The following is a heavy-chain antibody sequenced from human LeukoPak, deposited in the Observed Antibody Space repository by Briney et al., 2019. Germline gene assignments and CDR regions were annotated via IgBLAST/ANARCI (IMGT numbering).Heavy chain of an antibody. CDR1: GYTFTSSN. CDR3: ARGLDVERSSAWSWGPKKFYYNVMDV. D-gene: IGHD3-9*01. Sequence: GASVKVSCKVSGYTFTSSNINWVRQAPGQGLEWMGWMNPSSGNTAYAQRFQGRVTVTRDTSTNTAFLQLTSLRSEDTAVYYCARGLDVERSSAWSWGPKKFYYNVMDVWGQGTTVTVSS. J-gene: IGHJ6*02. V-gene: IGHV1-8*01. CDR2: MNPSSGNT.